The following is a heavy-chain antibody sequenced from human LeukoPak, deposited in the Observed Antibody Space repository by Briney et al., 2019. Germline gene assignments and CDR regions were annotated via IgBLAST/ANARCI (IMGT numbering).Heavy chain of an antibody. CDR1: GFTFGDYA. CDR3: TRDGIPETNWSGYYIDY. V-gene: IGHV3-49*04. CDR2: IRSKTHGGTT. Sequence: SLRLSCTASGFTFGDYAMSWVRQAPGKGLEWVGFIRSKTHGGTTEFAAPVKGRFSISRDDSKRIAYLQMNSLKTEDTAVYYCTRDGIPETNWSGYYIDYWGQGTLVTVSS. D-gene: IGHD3-3*01. J-gene: IGHJ4*02.